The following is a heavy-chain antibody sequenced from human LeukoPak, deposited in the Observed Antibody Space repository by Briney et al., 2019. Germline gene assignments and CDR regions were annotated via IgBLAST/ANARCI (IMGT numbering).Heavy chain of an antibody. V-gene: IGHV3-53*01. J-gene: IGHJ5*02. D-gene: IGHD6-13*01. CDR1: GFTVSDNY. CDR3: ARDAPQVPAAGVLAS. CDR2: MYSRGDT. Sequence: GGSLRLSCAASGFTVSDNYMSWVRQAPGKGLEWVSVMYSRGDTYYANSVKGRFTFSRDISKNTLYLQMDGLRVEDTAMYYCARDAPQVPAAGVLASWGQGTLVIVSS.